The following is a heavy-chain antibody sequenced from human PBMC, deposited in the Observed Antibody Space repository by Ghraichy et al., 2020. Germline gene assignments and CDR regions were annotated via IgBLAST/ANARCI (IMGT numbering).Heavy chain of an antibody. J-gene: IGHJ5*02. CDR1: GGSFSGYY. CDR3: ARRRRWSWAGHHNWFDP. D-gene: IGHD2-21*01. Sequence: SETLSLTCAVYGGSFSGYYWSWIRQPPGKGLEWIGEINHSGSTNYNPSLKSRVTISVDTSKNQFSLKLSSVTAADTAVYYCARRRRWSWAGHHNWFDPWGQGTLVTVSS. CDR2: INHSGST. V-gene: IGHV4-34*01.